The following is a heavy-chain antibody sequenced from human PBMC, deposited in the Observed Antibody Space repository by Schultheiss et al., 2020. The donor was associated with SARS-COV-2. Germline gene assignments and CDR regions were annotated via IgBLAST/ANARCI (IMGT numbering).Heavy chain of an antibody. J-gene: IGHJ6*02. Sequence: ASVKVSCKASGYTFSNFGFAWVRQAPGQGLEWMGWISAYNGNTKKAQTLQDRVTMTTDTSTSTAYMELRSLRSDDTAVYYCVQGSYYDSSGYYYYYGMDVWGQGTTVTVSS. V-gene: IGHV1-18*01. CDR1: GYTFSNFG. CDR3: VQGSYYDSSGYYYYYGMDV. CDR2: ISAYNGNT. D-gene: IGHD3-22*01.